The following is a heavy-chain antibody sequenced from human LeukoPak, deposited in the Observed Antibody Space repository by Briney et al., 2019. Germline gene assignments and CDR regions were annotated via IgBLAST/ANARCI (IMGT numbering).Heavy chain of an antibody. D-gene: IGHD6-19*01. CDR2: TYYRSRWYN. CDR1: GDSVSSNSAA. J-gene: IGHJ5*02. CDR3: ARVRGYSSAWREGFDP. Sequence: SQTLSLTCAISGDSVSSNSAAWNWIRQSPSRGLEWLGRTYYRSRWYNDYAVPLKGRITINPDTSKNQLSLQLNSVTPEDSAVYYCARVRGYSSAWREGFDPWGQGTLVTVSS. V-gene: IGHV6-1*01.